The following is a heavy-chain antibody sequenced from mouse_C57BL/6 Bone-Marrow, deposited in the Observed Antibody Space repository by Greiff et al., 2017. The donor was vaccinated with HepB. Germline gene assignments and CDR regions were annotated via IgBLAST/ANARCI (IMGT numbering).Heavy chain of an antibody. CDR1: GYTFTSYG. J-gene: IGHJ3*01. CDR3: ARSFYYYGREAWFAY. CDR2: IYPRSGNT. V-gene: IGHV1-81*01. Sequence: VQLQESGAELARPGASVKLSCKASGYTFTSYGISWVKQRTGQGLEWIGEIYPRSGNTYYNEKFKGKATLTADKSSSTAYMELRSLTSEDSAVYFCARSFYYYGREAWFAYWGQGTLVTVSA. D-gene: IGHD1-1*01.